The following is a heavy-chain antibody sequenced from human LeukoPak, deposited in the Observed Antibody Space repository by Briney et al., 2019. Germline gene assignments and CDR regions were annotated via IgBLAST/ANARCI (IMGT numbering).Heavy chain of an antibody. Sequence: PSETLSLTCAVYGGSFSGYYWSWIRQPPGKGLEWIGEINHSGSTNYNPSLKSRVTISVDTSKNQFSLKLSSVTAADTAVYYCAGDTPKTTQYVWGSYRLTRGIDYWGQGTLVTVSS. J-gene: IGHJ4*02. CDR1: GGSFSGYY. CDR3: AGDTPKTTQYVWGSYRLTRGIDY. D-gene: IGHD3-16*02. CDR2: INHSGST. V-gene: IGHV4-34*01.